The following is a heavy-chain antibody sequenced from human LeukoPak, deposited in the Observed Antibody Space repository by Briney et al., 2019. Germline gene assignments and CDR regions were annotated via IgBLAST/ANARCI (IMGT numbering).Heavy chain of an antibody. D-gene: IGHD2-2*01. V-gene: IGHV3-48*04. Sequence: GGSLRLSCAASGFTFSSYSMNWVRQAPGKGLEWVSYISSSSSTIYYADSVKGRFTISRDNAKNSLYLQMNSLRAEDTAVYFCARDRRSCSSTSCLHNYYYYYGMDVWGQGTTVTVSS. CDR1: GFTFSSYS. CDR2: ISSSSSTI. J-gene: IGHJ6*02. CDR3: ARDRRSCSSTSCLHNYYYYYGMDV.